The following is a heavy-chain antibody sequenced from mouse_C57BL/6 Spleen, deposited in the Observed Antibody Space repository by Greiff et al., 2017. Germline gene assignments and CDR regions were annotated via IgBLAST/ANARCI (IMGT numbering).Heavy chain of an antibody. D-gene: IGHD2-3*01. CDR2: IYPRSGNT. Sequence: QVQLQQSGAELARPGASVKLSCKASGYTFTSYGISWVKQRTGQGLEWIGEIYPRSGNTYYNEKFKGKATLTADKSSSTAYMELRSLTSEDSAVYFCARWILHDDWGKGTTLTVSS. V-gene: IGHV1-81*01. CDR1: GYTFTSYG. J-gene: IGHJ2*01. CDR3: ARWILHDD.